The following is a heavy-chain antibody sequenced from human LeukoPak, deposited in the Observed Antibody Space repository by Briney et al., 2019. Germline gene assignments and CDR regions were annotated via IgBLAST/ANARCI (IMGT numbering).Heavy chain of an antibody. V-gene: IGHV3-48*01. D-gene: IGHD1-26*01. J-gene: IGHJ4*02. CDR1: GFTFSGYN. CDR3: ATSGTYAYFDY. CDR2: ISTSSSTI. Sequence: GGSLRLSCAASGFTFSGYNLNWVRQAPGKGLEWVSYISTSSSTIYYADSVKGRFTISRDNAKNSLFLQMDSLRGEDTAVYYCATSGTYAYFDYWGQGTLVTVSS.